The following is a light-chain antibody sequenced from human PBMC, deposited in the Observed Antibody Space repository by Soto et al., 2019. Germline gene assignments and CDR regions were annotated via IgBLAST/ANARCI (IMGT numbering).Light chain of an antibody. V-gene: IGLV2-14*01. CDR1: SSDVGLYDF. J-gene: IGLJ1*01. CDR2: EVS. CDR3: NSYTRFSTYV. Sequence: QSVLTQPASVSVSPGQSITISCTGASSDVGLYDFVSWYQHHPGKAPKLLIFEVSYRPSGVSSRFSGSKSGNTASLTISGLQAEDEADYYCNSYTRFSTYVFGTGTKLTVL.